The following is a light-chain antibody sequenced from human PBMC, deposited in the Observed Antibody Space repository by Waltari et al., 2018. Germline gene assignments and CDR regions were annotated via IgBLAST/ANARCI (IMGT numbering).Light chain of an antibody. V-gene: IGLV1-40*01. CDR2: VTP. CDR3: QSFDSSLSASV. CDR1: SSNFGAGYD. Sequence: QSVLTQPPSMSGAPGQKVTIPCTGGSSNFGAGYDVHWYQPFPGAAPKLLNFVTPNRASGVPGRFSGSESGPSASLAIAGLQSEDEAVYYCQSFDSSLSASVFGGGTKLTVL. J-gene: IGLJ3*02.